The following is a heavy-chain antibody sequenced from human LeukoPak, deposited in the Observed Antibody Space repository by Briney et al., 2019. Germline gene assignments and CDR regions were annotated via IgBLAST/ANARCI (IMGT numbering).Heavy chain of an antibody. D-gene: IGHD2-21*02. Sequence: GGSLRLSCAVSGFTFRNYGTSWVRQAPGKGLEWVSAISGSGDSTYYTDSVKGRFTISRDNDKNTLYLQMSSLRDEDTAIYYCAKGHGDWYFYYFDYWGQGTLVTVSS. CDR1: GFTFRNYG. J-gene: IGHJ4*02. CDR2: ISGSGDST. CDR3: AKGHGDWYFYYFDY. V-gene: IGHV3-23*01.